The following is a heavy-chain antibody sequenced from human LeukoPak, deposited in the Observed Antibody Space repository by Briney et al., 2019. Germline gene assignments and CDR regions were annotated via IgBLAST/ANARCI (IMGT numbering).Heavy chain of an antibody. CDR3: ARENWDGSYFMDY. J-gene: IGHJ4*02. D-gene: IGHD1-26*01. CDR1: GYTFTSYG. CDR2: ISAYNGNT. V-gene: IGHV1-18*01. Sequence: GASVKVSCKASGYTFTSYGISWVRQAPGQGLEWMGWISAYNGNTNYAQKLQGRVTMTTDTSTSTAHMELRSLRSDDTAVYYCARENWDGSYFMDYWGQGTLVTVSS.